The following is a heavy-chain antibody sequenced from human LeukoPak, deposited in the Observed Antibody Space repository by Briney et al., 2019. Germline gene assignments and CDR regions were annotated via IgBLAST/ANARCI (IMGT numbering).Heavy chain of an antibody. CDR1: GFTFDDYV. CDR3: AKSKVREDAFDI. Sequence: GGSLRLSCLASGFTFDDYVMTWVRQAAGKRLEWISSIHGSGEPTYYADSVKGRFTISRDNSKNTLYLEMNTLRVEDTALYYCAKSKVREDAFDIWGQGTMVTVSS. V-gene: IGHV3-23*01. J-gene: IGHJ3*02. CDR2: IHGSGEPT.